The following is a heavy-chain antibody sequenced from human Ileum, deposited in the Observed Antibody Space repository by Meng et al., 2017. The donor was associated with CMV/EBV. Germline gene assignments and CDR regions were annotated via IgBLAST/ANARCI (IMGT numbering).Heavy chain of an antibody. V-gene: IGHV3-7*01. J-gene: IGHJ4*02. CDR1: GFTFSSYW. CDR3: ARDPPYCSSTSCLSFGY. D-gene: IGHD2-2*01. Sequence: GESLKISCAASGFTFSSYWMSWVRQAPGKGLEWVANIKQDGSEKYYVDPVKGRFTISRDNAKNSLYLQMNSLRAEDTAVYYCARDPPYCSSTSCLSFGYWGQGTLVTVSS. CDR2: IKQDGSEK.